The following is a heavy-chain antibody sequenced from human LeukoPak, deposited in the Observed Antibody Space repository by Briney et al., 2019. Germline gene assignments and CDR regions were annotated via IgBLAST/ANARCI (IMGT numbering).Heavy chain of an antibody. V-gene: IGHV4-4*07. CDR1: GGSMTNYY. Sequence: SETLSLTCAVAGGSMTNYYWSWIRQPAGKGLEWIGRIYDSGITNYNRSLKRRVSISVDQSKRHFFLRLSSVTAADTVVYYCARDDGEGLFDPWGQATLVTVSS. J-gene: IGHJ5*02. D-gene: IGHD4-17*01. CDR3: ARDDGEGLFDP. CDR2: IYDSGIT.